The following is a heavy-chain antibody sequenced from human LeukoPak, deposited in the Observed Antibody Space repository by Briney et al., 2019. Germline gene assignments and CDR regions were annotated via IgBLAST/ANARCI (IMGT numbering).Heavy chain of an antibody. D-gene: IGHD6-13*01. CDR2: IYYSGST. CDR1: GGSISSYY. J-gene: IGHJ2*01. Sequence: PSETLSLTCTVSGGSISSYYWSWIRQPPGKGLEWIGYIYYSGSTNYNPSLKSRVTISVDTSKNQFSLKLSSVTAADTAVYYCARVSSSWYDWYFDLWGRGTLVTVSS. V-gene: IGHV4-59*01. CDR3: ARVSSSWYDWYFDL.